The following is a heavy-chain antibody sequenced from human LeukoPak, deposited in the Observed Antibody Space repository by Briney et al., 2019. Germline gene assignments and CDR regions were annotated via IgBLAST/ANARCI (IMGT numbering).Heavy chain of an antibody. CDR1: GFTFSSYA. D-gene: IGHD2-2*02. Sequence: GGSLRLSCAASGFTFSSYAMSWVRQAAGKGLEWVSAISGSGGSTYYADSVKGRFTISRDNSKNTLYLQMNSLRAEDTAVYYRAKQLCSSTSCYTSAFDYWGQGTLVTVSS. V-gene: IGHV3-23*01. J-gene: IGHJ4*02. CDR3: AKQLCSSTSCYTSAFDY. CDR2: ISGSGGST.